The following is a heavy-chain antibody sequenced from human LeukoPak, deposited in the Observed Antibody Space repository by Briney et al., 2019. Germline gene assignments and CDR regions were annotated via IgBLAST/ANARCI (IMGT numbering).Heavy chain of an antibody. CDR3: ARVTMVRGVKTFDY. Sequence: PGGSLRLSCAASGFTFSSYSMNWVRQAPGKGPEWVSSMSSSSSYIYYADSVKGRFTISRDNAKSSLYLQMNSLRAEDTAVYYCARVTMVRGVKTFDYWGQGTLVTVSS. V-gene: IGHV3-21*01. D-gene: IGHD3-10*01. CDR1: GFTFSSYS. J-gene: IGHJ4*02. CDR2: MSSSSSYI.